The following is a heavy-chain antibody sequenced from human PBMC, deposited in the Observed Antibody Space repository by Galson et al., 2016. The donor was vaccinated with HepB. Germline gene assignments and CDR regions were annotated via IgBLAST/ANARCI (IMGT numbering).Heavy chain of an antibody. CDR1: GFTFGDYW. D-gene: IGHD5-12*01. V-gene: IGHV3-30-3*01. J-gene: IGHJ6*02. CDR3: ARELRSGRFFNHYGMDV. CDR2: ISNDGSHY. Sequence: SLRLSCAASGFTFGDYWMTWVRQAPGKGLEWVAIISNDGSHYYSADAVKGRFTISRDNSKNTLSLQMNRLRAEDTALYYCARELRSGRFFNHYGMDVWGQGTTVIVSS.